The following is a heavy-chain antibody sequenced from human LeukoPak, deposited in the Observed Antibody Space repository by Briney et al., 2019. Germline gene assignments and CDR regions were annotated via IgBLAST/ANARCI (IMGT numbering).Heavy chain of an antibody. J-gene: IGHJ4*02. CDR1: GYIFTSYW. D-gene: IGHD3-22*01. V-gene: IGHV5-51*01. CDR2: IYPGDSDT. CDR3: ARPLYYYDSSGYYPH. Sequence: GGSLNISFKGPGYIFTSYWIGWVRQMPGKGRGWMGIIYPGDSDTRNSPSFQGQVTISADKSISTAYLQWSSLKASDTAMYYCARPLYYYDSSGYYPHWGQGTLVTVSS.